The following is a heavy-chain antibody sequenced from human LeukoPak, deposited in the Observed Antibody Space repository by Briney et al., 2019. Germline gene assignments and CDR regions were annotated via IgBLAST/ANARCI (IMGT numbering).Heavy chain of an antibody. V-gene: IGHV3-30-3*01. Sequence: AGSLTLSCAASGVTFSSYARHWVRQPPGKGLEWVAVISYDGSNKYYADSVKGRFTISRDNSKNPLYLQMNSLRAEDKAVYYCARGIVVVIMVLDYWGQGTLVTVSS. CDR2: ISYDGSNK. D-gene: IGHD3-22*01. CDR1: GVTFSSYA. J-gene: IGHJ4*02. CDR3: ARGIVVVIMVLDY.